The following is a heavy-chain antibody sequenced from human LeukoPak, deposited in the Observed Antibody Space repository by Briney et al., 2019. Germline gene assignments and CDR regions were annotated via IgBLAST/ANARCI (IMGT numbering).Heavy chain of an antibody. J-gene: IGHJ4*02. CDR3: VDYDSSGYYS. CDR2: IKQDGSEK. Sequence: GGSLRLSCAASGFTFSSYWMNWVRQAPGKGLEWVANIKQDGSEKYYADSVKGRFTISRDNSKNTLYLQMNSLRAEDTAVYYCVDYDSSGYYSWGQGTLVTVSS. CDR1: GFTFSSYW. D-gene: IGHD3-22*01. V-gene: IGHV3-7*01.